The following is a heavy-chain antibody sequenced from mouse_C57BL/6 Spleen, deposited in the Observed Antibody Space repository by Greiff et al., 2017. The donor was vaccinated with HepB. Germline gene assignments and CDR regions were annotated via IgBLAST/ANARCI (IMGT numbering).Heavy chain of an antibody. D-gene: IGHD2-2*01. J-gene: IGHJ4*01. CDR1: GFTFSSYA. V-gene: IGHV5-4*01. CDR3: ARDLYYGYAMDY. Sequence: DVHLVESGGGLVKPGGSLKLSCAASGFTFSSYAMSWVRQTPEKRLEWVATISDGGSYTYYPDNVKGRFTISRDNAKNNLYLQMSHLKSEDTAMCYCARDLYYGYAMDYWGQGTSVTVSS. CDR2: ISDGGSYT.